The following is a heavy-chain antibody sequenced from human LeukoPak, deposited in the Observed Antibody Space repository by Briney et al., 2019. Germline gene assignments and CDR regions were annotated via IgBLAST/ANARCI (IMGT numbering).Heavy chain of an antibody. CDR2: MNPNSGRT. J-gene: IGHJ4*02. Sequence: ASVKVSCKASGYTLTRYDINWVRQATGQGLEWMGWMNPNSGRTGYAQNFQGRITITRNTSISTAYMELSSLRSEDTAVYYCTRETSSRYFDYWGPGTLVTVSS. CDR1: GYTLTRYD. V-gene: IGHV1-8*01. CDR3: TRETSSRYFDY.